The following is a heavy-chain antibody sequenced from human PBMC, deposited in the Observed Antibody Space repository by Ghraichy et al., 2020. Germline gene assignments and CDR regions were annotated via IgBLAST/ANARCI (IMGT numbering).Heavy chain of an antibody. CDR1: GFMFSSYW. D-gene: IGHD6-13*01. Sequence: GGSLRLSCAASGFMFSSYWMSWVRQAPGKGLEWVANVKPDGSEKNYVGSVKGRFTISRDNAKKSLYLQMNSLRAEDTAVYFCAKCRGSTWNDAVDSWGQGTIGTICS. V-gene: IGHV3-7*01. J-gene: IGHJ3*02. CDR2: VKPDGSEK. CDR3: AKCRGSTWNDAVDS.